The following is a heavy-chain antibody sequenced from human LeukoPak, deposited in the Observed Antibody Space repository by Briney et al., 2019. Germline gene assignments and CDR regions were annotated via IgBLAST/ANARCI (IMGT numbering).Heavy chain of an antibody. CDR3: ARGPFNLNPSGGYYYYMDV. J-gene: IGHJ6*03. D-gene: IGHD3-10*01. Sequence: GGALRLSCAASVFTFSDHHMDCVRQAPREGLGWVGRTINKTNRYNTQYAASVRGRLTISGGDSKNSLYLQMNNLKTNDTAVYFCARGPFNLNPSGGYYYYMDVWGKGITVTVSS. CDR2: TINKTNRYNT. V-gene: IGHV3-72*01. CDR1: VFTFSDHH.